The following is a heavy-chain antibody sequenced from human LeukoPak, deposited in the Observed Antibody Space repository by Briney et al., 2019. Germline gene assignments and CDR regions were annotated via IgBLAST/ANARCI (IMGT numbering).Heavy chain of an antibody. J-gene: IGHJ4*02. CDR1: GFTFSSYS. V-gene: IGHV3-21*01. CDR2: ISSSSSYI. Sequence: GGSLRLSCAASGFTFSSYSMNWVRQAPGKGLEWVSSISSSSSYIYYADSVKGRFTISRDNAKNSLYLQMNSLRAEDTAVYCCARDRYGEWDFDYWGQGTLVTVSS. D-gene: IGHD4-17*01. CDR3: ARDRYGEWDFDY.